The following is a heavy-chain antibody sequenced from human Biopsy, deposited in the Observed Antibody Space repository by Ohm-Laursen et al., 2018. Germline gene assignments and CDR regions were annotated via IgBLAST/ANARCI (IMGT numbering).Heavy chain of an antibody. CDR2: ISYTGST. Sequence: SQTLSLTCAVYVGSFSGYYWGWIRQPPGKGLEWIGSISYTGSTHDNPSLTSRVTISVDTSKNQFSLKPYSLTAADTAVYYCARHGVYGDLRMDYWGQGTLVTVSS. D-gene: IGHD4-17*01. J-gene: IGHJ4*02. CDR1: VGSFSGYY. V-gene: IGHV4-39*01. CDR3: ARHGVYGDLRMDY.